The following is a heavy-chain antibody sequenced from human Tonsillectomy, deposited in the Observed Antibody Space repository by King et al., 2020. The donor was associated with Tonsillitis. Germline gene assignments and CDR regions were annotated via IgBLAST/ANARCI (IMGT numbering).Heavy chain of an antibody. J-gene: IGHJ4*02. D-gene: IGHD2-15*01. CDR1: GYSFTSYW. CDR2: IDPSDSYT. Sequence: QLVQSGAEVKKPGESLRISCKGSGYSFTSYWISWVRRMPGKGLEWMGRIDPSDSYTNYSPSFQGHVTISADKSISTAYLQWSSLKASDTAMYYCARLGYCSGGSCYVGVDFDYWGQGTLVTVSS. V-gene: IGHV5-10-1*03. CDR3: ARLGYCSGGSCYVGVDFDY.